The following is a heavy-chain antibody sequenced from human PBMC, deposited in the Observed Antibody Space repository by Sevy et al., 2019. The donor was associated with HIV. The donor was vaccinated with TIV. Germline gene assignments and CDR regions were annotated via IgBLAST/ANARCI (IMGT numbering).Heavy chain of an antibody. V-gene: IGHV3-64*01. D-gene: IGHD2-21*02. CDR1: GFTFSQYS. CDR2: IGSDGENT. Sequence: GGSLRLSCAASGFTFSQYSMHWVRQAPGKGLEYVSAIGSDGENTYYAKSVRGRFSIYRDNSRNTLYLQMASLTIDDIAGYYCARLRMSSFFGVACYWPGYAFDIWGQGTMVTVSS. CDR3: ARLRMSSFFGVACYWPGYAFDI. J-gene: IGHJ3*02.